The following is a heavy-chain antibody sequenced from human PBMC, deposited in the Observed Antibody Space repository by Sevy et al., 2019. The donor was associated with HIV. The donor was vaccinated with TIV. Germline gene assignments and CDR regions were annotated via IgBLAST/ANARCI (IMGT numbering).Heavy chain of an antibody. CDR1: GFTFSSFW. V-gene: IGHV3-7*01. J-gene: IGHJ4*02. CDR2: INQDGSAT. Sequence: GGSLRLSCAASGFTFSSFWMYWVRQAPGKGLEWVANINQDGSATNYVDSVKGRFTVSRDNAKNSLYLQMNSLRAEDTAVEYCAGSPSDYAGVLDYWGQGTLVTVSS. D-gene: IGHD4-17*01. CDR3: AGSPSDYAGVLDY.